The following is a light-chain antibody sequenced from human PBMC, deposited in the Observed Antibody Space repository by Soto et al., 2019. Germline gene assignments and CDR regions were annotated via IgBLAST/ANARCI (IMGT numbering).Light chain of an antibody. Sequence: SYELTQPPSVSLAPGQTASITSGGNSIGSKSFHWYQQKPGQYPIVVIYYDSDRPSGSPERFAGSNSGNTATLTISRVEAGDEADYYCQVWDSSSDHVIFGGGTKLTVL. CDR2: YDS. CDR1: SIGSKS. J-gene: IGLJ2*01. CDR3: QVWDSSSDHVI. V-gene: IGLV3-21*04.